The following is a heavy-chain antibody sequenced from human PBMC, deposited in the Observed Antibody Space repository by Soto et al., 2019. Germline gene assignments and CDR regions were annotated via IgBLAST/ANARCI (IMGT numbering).Heavy chain of an antibody. D-gene: IGHD3-10*01. V-gene: IGHV4-30-4*01. CDR1: GGSISSGDYY. Sequence: SETLSLTCTVSGGSISSGDYYWSWIRQPPGKGLEWIGYIYYSGSTYYNPSLKSRVTISVDTSKNQFSLKLSSVTAADTAVYYCARPGYYGSGSYYNRYYXYGMDVWGQGTTVTVSS. CDR3: ARPGYYGSGSYYNRYYXYGMDV. J-gene: IGHJ6*02. CDR2: IYYSGST.